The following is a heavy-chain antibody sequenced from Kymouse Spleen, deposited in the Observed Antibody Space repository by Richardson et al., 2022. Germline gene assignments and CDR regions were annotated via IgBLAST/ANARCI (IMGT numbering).Heavy chain of an antibody. CDR1: GGSFSGYY. V-gene: IGHV4-34*01. CDR3: ARRSAYCGGDCYPDAFDI. D-gene: IGHD2-21*02. J-gene: IGHJ3*02. Sequence: QVQLQQWGAGLLKPSETLSLTCAVYGGSFSGYYWSWIRQPPGKGLEWIGEINHSGSTNYNPSLKSRVTISVDTSKNQFSLKLSSVTAADTAVYYCARRSAYCGGDCYPDAFDIWGQGTMVTVSS. CDR2: INHSGST.